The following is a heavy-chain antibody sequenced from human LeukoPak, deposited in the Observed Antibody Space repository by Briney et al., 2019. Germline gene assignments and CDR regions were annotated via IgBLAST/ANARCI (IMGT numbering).Heavy chain of an antibody. CDR1: GFTFSDYY. V-gene: IGHV3-7*01. D-gene: IGHD3-22*01. CDR2: IRQDGGDK. Sequence: PGGSLRLSCAASGFTFSDYYMSWVRQAPGKGLEWVANIRQDGGDKYYVASVRGRFTISRDNAKNSLYLQMNSLTAEDTAVYYCATSHDSSGNDWGQGTLVTVSS. J-gene: IGHJ4*02. CDR3: ATSHDSSGND.